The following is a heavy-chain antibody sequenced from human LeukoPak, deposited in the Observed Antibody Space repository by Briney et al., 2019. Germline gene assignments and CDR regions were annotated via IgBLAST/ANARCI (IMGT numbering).Heavy chain of an antibody. J-gene: IGHJ4*02. CDR3: ARGGRAWFGELLQFDY. Sequence: SETLSLTCAVYGGSFSGYYWSWIRQPPGKGLEWIGEINHSGSTNYNPSLKSRVTISVDTSKNQFSLKLSSVTAADTAVYYCARGGRAWFGELLQFDYWGQGTLVTVSS. D-gene: IGHD3-10*01. CDR2: INHSGST. CDR1: GGSFSGYY. V-gene: IGHV4-34*01.